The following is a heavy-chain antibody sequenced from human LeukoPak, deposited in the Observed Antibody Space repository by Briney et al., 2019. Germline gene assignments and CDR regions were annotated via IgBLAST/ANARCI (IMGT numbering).Heavy chain of an antibody. CDR1: GYTFTSYD. V-gene: IGHV1-8*01. CDR2: MNPNSGNT. D-gene: IGHD4-17*01. CDR3: ARPPYGDYGNFYYYGMDV. J-gene: IGHJ6*02. Sequence: ASVKVSCKASGYTFTSYDINWVRQATGQGLEWMGWMNPNSGNTGYAQKFQGRVTMTRNTSISTAYMELSSLRSEDTAVYYCARPPYGDYGNFYYYGMDVWGQGTTVTVSS.